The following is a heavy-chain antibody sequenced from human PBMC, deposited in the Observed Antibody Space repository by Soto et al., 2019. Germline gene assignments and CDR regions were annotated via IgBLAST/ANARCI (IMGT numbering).Heavy chain of an antibody. CDR3: ARDQIGYYYGSVXYSHYGMDV. V-gene: IGHV3-21*01. D-gene: IGHD3-10*01. CDR2: ISSSSSYI. J-gene: IGHJ6*02. CDR1: GFTFSSYS. Sequence: PGGSLRLSCAASGFTFSSYSMNWVRQAPGKGLEWVSSISSSSSYIYYADSVKGRFTISRDNAKNSLYLQMNSLRAEDTAVYYCARDQIGYYYGSVXYSHYGMDVWGQGTTVTVSS.